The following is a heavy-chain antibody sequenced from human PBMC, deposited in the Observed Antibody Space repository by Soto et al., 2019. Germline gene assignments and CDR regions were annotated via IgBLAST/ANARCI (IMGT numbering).Heavy chain of an antibody. Sequence: SETLSLTCTVSGDSISSVDYYWSWIRQSPGTGLEWIAYIHHTGTTYYNPSLKSRVSISVDTPKRQFSVRLTSVTAADTAVYYCARYSGSNRWFDPWGQGTLVTVSS. D-gene: IGHD1-26*01. CDR1: GDSISSVDYY. V-gene: IGHV4-30-4*01. CDR2: IHHTGTT. J-gene: IGHJ5*02. CDR3: ARYSGSNRWFDP.